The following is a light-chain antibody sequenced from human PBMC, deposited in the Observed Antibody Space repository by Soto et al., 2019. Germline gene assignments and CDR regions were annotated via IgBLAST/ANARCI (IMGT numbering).Light chain of an antibody. V-gene: IGKV1-17*03. J-gene: IGKJ1*01. CDR1: QGISSY. CDR3: MQHNSFPRT. Sequence: IHMTQSPSAVSAFLGDRVTLAXRASQGISSYLAWFKQKPVXVPKRLIYTASSLQSGVPSRCSGSRSGTEFTLTISSLQPEDFATYYCMQHNSFPRTFGQG. CDR2: TAS.